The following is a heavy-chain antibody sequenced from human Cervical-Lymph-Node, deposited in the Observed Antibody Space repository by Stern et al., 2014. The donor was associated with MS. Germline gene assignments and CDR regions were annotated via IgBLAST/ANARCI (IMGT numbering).Heavy chain of an antibody. D-gene: IGHD4-23*01. Sequence: QMQLVQSGAEVKKPGSSVRVSCQASGGNFVRYAINWVRQAPGQRLEWMAGILPLFGTTNYAQKFQGRVTFTADESTSTAYMELSSLTSEDTAVYYCARPLYDGNAPEYFQHWGQGSLVTVSS. CDR1: GGNFVRYA. CDR3: ARPLYDGNAPEYFQH. J-gene: IGHJ1*01. CDR2: ILPLFGTT. V-gene: IGHV1-69*01.